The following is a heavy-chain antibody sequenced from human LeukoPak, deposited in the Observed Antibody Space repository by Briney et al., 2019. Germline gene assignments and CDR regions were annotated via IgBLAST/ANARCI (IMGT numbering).Heavy chain of an antibody. CDR3: ARGGIITSYAFEI. D-gene: IGHD1-26*01. CDR2: ISSTSNYI. J-gene: IGHJ3*02. Sequence: GRSLRLSCAASGFTFSSYGMHWVRQAPGKGLEWVSCISSTSNYIFYADSVRGRFTISRDNAKNSLYLQMDSLRAEDTAVYYCARGGIITSYAFEIWGQGAMVTVSS. CDR1: GFTFSSYG. V-gene: IGHV3-21*01.